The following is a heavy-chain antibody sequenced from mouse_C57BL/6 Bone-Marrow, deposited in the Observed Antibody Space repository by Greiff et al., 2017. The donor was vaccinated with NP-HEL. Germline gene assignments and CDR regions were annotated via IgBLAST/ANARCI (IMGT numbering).Heavy chain of an antibody. CDR3: ARGAY. V-gene: IGHV1-80*01. Sequence: QVQLQQSGAELVKPGASVKISCKASGYAFSSYWMNWVKQRPGKGLEWIGQIYPGDGDTNYNGKFKDKASLTADKSSRTAYMQLGSLASEDSAVYFCARGAYWGQGTLVTVSA. J-gene: IGHJ3*01. CDR2: IYPGDGDT. CDR1: GYAFSSYW.